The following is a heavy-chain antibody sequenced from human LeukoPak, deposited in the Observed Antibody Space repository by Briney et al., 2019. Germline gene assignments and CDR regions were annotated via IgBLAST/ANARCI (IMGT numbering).Heavy chain of an antibody. CDR2: IIPIFGTA. Sequence: EASVKVSCKASGGTFSSYAISWVRQAPGQGLEWMGGIIPIFGTANYAQKFQGRVTITADESTSTAYMELSSLRSEDTAVYYCAREVGAQNYYFDYWGQGTLVTVSS. D-gene: IGHD1-26*01. CDR1: GGTFSSYA. V-gene: IGHV1-69*13. J-gene: IGHJ4*02. CDR3: AREVGAQNYYFDY.